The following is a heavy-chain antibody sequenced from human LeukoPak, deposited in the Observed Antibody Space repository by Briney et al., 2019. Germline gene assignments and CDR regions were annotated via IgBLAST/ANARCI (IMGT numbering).Heavy chain of an antibody. J-gene: IGHJ4*02. D-gene: IGHD2-15*01. CDR2: INHSGST. Sequence: SETLSLTCAVYGGSFSGYYWSWIRQPPGKGLEWIGEINHSGSTYYNPSLKSRVTISVDTSKNQFSLKLSSVTAADTAVYYCASQYCSGGSCSIGYWGQGTLVTVSS. CDR1: GGSFSGYY. CDR3: ASQYCSGGSCSIGY. V-gene: IGHV4-34*09.